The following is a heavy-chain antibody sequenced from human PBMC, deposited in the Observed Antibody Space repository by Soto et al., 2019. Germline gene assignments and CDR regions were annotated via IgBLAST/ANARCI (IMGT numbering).Heavy chain of an antibody. V-gene: IGHV5-51*01. CDR2: IYPGDSDT. J-gene: IGHJ6*02. CDR3: AASIFYYGMDV. CDR1: GYTFTNYW. Sequence: ESLKIGFKGSGYTFTNYWIGWVRQMPGKGLEWMGIIYPGDSDTKYNPSFQGQVTISADKSITTTYLQWSSLKASDTAIYYCAASIFYYGMDVWGQGTTVTVSS.